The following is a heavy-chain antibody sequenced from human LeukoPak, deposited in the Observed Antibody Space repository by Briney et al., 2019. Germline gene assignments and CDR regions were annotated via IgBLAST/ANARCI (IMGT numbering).Heavy chain of an antibody. V-gene: IGHV1-24*01. D-gene: IGHD2-2*01. J-gene: IGHJ4*02. CDR3: ATGLRYCSSTSCFDY. Sequence: ASVKVSCKVSGYTLTELSMHWVRQAPRKGLEWMGGFDPEDGETIYAQKFQGRVTMTEDTSTDTAYMELSSLRSEDTAEYYCATGLRYCSSTSCFDYWGQGTLVTVSS. CDR1: GYTLTELS. CDR2: FDPEDGET.